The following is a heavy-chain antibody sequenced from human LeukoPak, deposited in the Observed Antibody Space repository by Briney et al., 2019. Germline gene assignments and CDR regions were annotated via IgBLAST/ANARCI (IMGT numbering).Heavy chain of an antibody. J-gene: IGHJ4*02. V-gene: IGHV3-72*01. CDR1: GFTFSDRY. CDR3: ASSPAGRYSFEY. Sequence: GGSLRLSCAASGFTFSDRYMDWVRQAPGKGLEWVGRIRNKANSNTTEYAASVKGRFTVSRDDSNNSLYLQMNSLKTEDTAVYYCASSPAGRYSFEYWGQGTLVTVSS. D-gene: IGHD1-26*01. CDR2: IRNKANSNTT.